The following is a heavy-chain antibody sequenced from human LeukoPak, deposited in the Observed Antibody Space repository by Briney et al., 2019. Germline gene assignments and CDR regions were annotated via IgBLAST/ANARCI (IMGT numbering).Heavy chain of an antibody. J-gene: IGHJ4*02. D-gene: IGHD3-22*01. CDR3: AREFGIGVILD. CDR1: GFAFSTYT. CDR2: ISSRSNYI. Sequence: PGGSLRLSWAASGFAFSTYTMNWVRQAPGKGLEWVSSISSRSNYIYYADSLKGRFTISRDNAKNSLYLQMNSLRAEDTAVYYCAREFGIGVILDWGRGTLVTVSS. V-gene: IGHV3-21*01.